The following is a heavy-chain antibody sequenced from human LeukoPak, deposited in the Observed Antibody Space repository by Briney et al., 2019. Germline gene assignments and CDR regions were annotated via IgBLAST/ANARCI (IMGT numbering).Heavy chain of an antibody. CDR3: AKVIDSSGWYGDY. J-gene: IGHJ4*02. CDR2: ISWNSGSI. Sequence: GESLRLSCAASGFIFDDYGMHWVRQAPGKGLEWVSGISWNSGSIGYADSVKGRFTISRDNAKNSLYLQMNSLRAEDTALYYCAKVIDSSGWYGDYWGQGTLVTVSS. CDR1: GFIFDDYG. V-gene: IGHV3-9*01. D-gene: IGHD6-19*01.